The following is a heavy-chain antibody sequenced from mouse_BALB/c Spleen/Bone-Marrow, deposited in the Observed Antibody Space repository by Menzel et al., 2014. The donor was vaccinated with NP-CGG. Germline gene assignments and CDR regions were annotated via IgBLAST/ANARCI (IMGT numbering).Heavy chain of an antibody. J-gene: IGHJ4*01. CDR1: GYTFTDYA. Sequence: QVQLQQSGPELAKPGVSVKISCKGSGYTFTDYAVHWVKQSHTKSLEWIGLISSYYGDATYNQKFKGKATMTVDKSSSTAFLELARLTSEDSAIYYCARSGKVRNAMDYWGQGTSVTVSS. D-gene: IGHD2-14*01. CDR3: ARSGKVRNAMDY. CDR2: ISSYYGDA. V-gene: IGHV1-67*01.